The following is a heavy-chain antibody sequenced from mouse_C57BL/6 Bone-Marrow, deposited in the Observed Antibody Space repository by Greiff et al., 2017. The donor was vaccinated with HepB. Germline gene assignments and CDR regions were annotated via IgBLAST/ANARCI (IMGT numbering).Heavy chain of an antibody. Sequence: VQLQQPGAELVKPGASVKLSCKASGYTFTSYWMQWVKQRPGQGLEWIGEIDPSDSYTNYNQKFKGKATLTVGTSSSTAYMQLSSLTSEDSAVYYCARDGSITTVVATNFDYWGQGTTLTVSS. CDR3: ARDGSITTVVATNFDY. CDR2: IDPSDSYT. CDR1: GYTFTSYW. V-gene: IGHV1-50*01. D-gene: IGHD1-1*01. J-gene: IGHJ2*01.